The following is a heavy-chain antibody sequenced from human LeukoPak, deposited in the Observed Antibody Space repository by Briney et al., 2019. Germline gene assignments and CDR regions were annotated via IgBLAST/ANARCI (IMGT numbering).Heavy chain of an antibody. Sequence: GGSLRLSCAASGFTFSSYWMSWVRQAPGKGLEWVANIKQDGSEKYYVDSVKGRFTISRDNAKNSLYLQMNSLRAEDTAVYYCAKEGIAAAGTILPYYYYMDVWGKGTTVTISS. V-gene: IGHV3-7*01. D-gene: IGHD6-13*01. CDR3: AKEGIAAAGTILPYYYYMDV. CDR1: GFTFSSYW. J-gene: IGHJ6*03. CDR2: IKQDGSEK.